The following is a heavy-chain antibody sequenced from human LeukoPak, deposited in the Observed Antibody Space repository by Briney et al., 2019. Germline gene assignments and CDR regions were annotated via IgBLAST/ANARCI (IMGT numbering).Heavy chain of an antibody. CDR3: ATILTGCGPKPLYGMDV. Sequence: ASVKVSCKVSGYTLTELSMHWVRQAPGKGLEWMGGFDPEDGETIYAQKFQGRVTMTEDTSTDTAYMELSSLRSEDTAVYYCATILTGCGPKPLYGMDVWGQGTTVTVSS. CDR2: FDPEDGET. V-gene: IGHV1-24*01. CDR1: GYTLTELS. J-gene: IGHJ6*02. D-gene: IGHD3-9*01.